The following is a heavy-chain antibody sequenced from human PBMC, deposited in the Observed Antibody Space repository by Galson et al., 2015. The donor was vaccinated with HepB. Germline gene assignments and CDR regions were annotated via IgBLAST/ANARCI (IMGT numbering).Heavy chain of an antibody. J-gene: IGHJ3*02. V-gene: IGHV1-18*04. CDR1: GYTFTSYG. CDR3: AREGVPAAMPGLRAFDI. D-gene: IGHD2-2*01. Sequence: SVKVSCKASGYTFTSYGISWVRQAPGQGLEWMGWISAYNGNTNYAQKLQGRVTMTTDTSTSTAYMELRSLRSDDTAVYYCAREGVPAAMPGLRAFDIWGQGTMVTVSS. CDR2: ISAYNGNT.